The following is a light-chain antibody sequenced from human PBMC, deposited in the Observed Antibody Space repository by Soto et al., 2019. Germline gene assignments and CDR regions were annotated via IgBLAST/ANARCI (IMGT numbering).Light chain of an antibody. V-gene: IGKV1-33*01. J-gene: IGKJ4*01. CDR2: DAS. CDR1: QDISNY. Sequence: DIQMTQSPSSLSASVGDRVTITCQASQDISNYLNWYQQKPGKAPKLLIYDASNLETGVPSRFSGSGSGTDFTFTISSLQPEDIATYHCQQYSTYSLSFGGGTTVEIK. CDR3: QQYSTYSLS.